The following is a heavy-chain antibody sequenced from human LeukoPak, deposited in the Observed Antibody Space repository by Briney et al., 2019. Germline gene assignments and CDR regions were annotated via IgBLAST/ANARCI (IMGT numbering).Heavy chain of an antibody. CDR3: AIWTSGNY. D-gene: IGHD1-1*01. CDR2: LDPSGSQK. CDR1: GFTFNRSW. V-gene: IGHV3-7*01. J-gene: IGHJ4*02. Sequence: PEGSLRLPCAASGFTFNRSWMNWVRQAPGKGLEWVANLDPSGSQKRYVDSVKGRFIISKDNPGASLYLDMYSLRAEDTAIYYCAIWTSGNYWGQGTLVTVSS.